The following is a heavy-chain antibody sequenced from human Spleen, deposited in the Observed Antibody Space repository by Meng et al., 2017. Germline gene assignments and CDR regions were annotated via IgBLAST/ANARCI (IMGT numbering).Heavy chain of an antibody. CDR2: INAVFGTT. CDR1: GGIFSNYV. Sequence: SVKVSCKALGGIFSNYVIGWVRQAPGQGLEWMGGINAVFGTTNYAQKFQDRVTITSDESTSTVYMELTRLTSEDTTVYFCARKAGNCISTTCYSLDYWGQGTLVTVSS. V-gene: IGHV1-69*13. CDR3: ARKAGNCISTTCYSLDY. D-gene: IGHD2-2*01. J-gene: IGHJ4*02.